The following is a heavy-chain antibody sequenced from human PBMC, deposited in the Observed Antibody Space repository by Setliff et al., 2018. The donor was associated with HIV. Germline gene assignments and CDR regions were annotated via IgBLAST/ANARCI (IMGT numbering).Heavy chain of an antibody. CDR3: TRHPLRPGIAGYFYFVDV. CDR1: GYFFLDSW. CDR2: IYPGDSET. J-gene: IGHJ6*03. Sequence: PGESLTISCKGSGYFFLDSWIGWVRQMPGKGLECVAIIYPGDSETRYSPSFEGQVTISADRSINTAYLQWSSLKASDTAIYYCTRHPLRPGIAGYFYFVDVWGTGTTVTVSS. V-gene: IGHV5-51*01. D-gene: IGHD3-9*01.